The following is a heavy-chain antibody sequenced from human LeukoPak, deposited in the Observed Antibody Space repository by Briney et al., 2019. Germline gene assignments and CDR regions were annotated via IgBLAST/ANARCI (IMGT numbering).Heavy chain of an antibody. J-gene: IGHJ4*01. Sequence: ASVKLSCKASGYTFNSYDISWVRQPPGQGLEWMAWISTYNGNTNYALKVQGRATMTTDTSTSTAYMELRSLRSDDTAVYYCARVLRYDFWSAYYFDYWGQGTLVSVSS. CDR1: GYTFNSYD. V-gene: IGHV1-18*01. D-gene: IGHD3-3*01. CDR3: ARVLRYDFWSAYYFDY. CDR2: ISTYNGNT.